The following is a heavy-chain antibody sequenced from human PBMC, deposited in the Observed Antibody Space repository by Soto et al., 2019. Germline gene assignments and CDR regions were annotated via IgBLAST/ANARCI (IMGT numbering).Heavy chain of an antibody. V-gene: IGHV3-48*01. CDR3: ARWTGSFYFDC. CDR1: GFAFSTYS. CDR2: ISSSSSTI. J-gene: IGHJ4*02. D-gene: IGHD3-9*01. Sequence: EVQLEESGGGLVQPGGSLRLSCAASGFAFSTYSMNWVRQAPGKGLEWVSYISSSSSTIYYADSVKGRFTISRDNAKNSLYLQMSSLSAEDMAVYYCARWTGSFYFDCWGRGTLVIVCS.